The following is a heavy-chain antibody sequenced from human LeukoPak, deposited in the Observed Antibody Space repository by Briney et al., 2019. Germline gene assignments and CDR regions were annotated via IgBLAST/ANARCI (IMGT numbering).Heavy chain of an antibody. CDR3: ARSGPKKSGLNS. D-gene: IGHD1-26*01. Sequence: GRSLRLSCAASGVTLSPYGMHWVRQAPGKGLEWVAVISYEGGTQHYADSVKGRFIISRDNPRNTLYLQMNILRTEDTAVYYCARSGPKKSGLNSWGQGTLVTVAS. V-gene: IGHV3-30*03. CDR1: GVTLSPYG. J-gene: IGHJ4*02. CDR2: ISYEGGTQ.